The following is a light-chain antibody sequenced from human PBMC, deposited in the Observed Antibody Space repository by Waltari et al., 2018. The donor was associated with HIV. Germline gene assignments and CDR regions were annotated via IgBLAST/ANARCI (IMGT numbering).Light chain of an antibody. J-gene: IGKJ1*01. V-gene: IGKV3-20*01. Sequence: EIVLTQSPAFLSVSPGDRATLSCRASQTITANLLAWFQRKPGQAPRLLIYAASRRASDVPVRCSGSQSATDFTLTIDRLEPEDSAVYFCHQYGTSLWTFGQGTKVEIK. CDR2: AAS. CDR3: HQYGTSLWT. CDR1: QTITANL.